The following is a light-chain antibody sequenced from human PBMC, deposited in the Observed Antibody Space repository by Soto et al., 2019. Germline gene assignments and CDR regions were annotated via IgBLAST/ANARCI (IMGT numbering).Light chain of an antibody. CDR3: QQYDDWPPWT. CDR1: QSVHSR. J-gene: IGKJ1*01. V-gene: IGKV3-15*01. Sequence: EIVMTQSPAALSESPGDAATLSCRASQSVHSRLAWYQQKPGQAPRLLIYGASTRATGTPPRFRGSGSGTEFTLTISSRQSEDSAVYYCQQYDDWPPWTFGPGTKVEIK. CDR2: GAS.